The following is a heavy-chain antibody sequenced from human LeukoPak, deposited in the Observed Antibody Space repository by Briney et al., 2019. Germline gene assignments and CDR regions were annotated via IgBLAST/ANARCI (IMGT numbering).Heavy chain of an antibody. CDR3: ARADLFGVVIDY. J-gene: IGHJ4*02. Sequence: PSETLSLTCTVSGGSISSYYCSWIRQPAGKGLEWIGRIYTSGSTNFNPCLKSRVTMSVDTSKNQFSLKLSSVTAADTAVYYCARADLFGVVIDYWGQGTLVTVSS. CDR2: IYTSGST. V-gene: IGHV4-4*07. D-gene: IGHD3-3*01. CDR1: GGSISSYY.